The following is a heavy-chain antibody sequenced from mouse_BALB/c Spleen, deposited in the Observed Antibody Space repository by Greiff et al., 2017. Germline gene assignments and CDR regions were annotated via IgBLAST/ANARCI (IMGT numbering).Heavy chain of an antibody. CDR2: INSNGGST. CDR3: ARDESPLLRLRYFDV. V-gene: IGHV5-6-3*01. D-gene: IGHD1-2*01. Sequence: EVMLVESGGGLVQPGGSLKLSCAASGFTFSSYGMSWVRQTPDKRLELVATINSNGGSTYYPDSVKGRFTISRDNAKNTLYLQMSSLKSEDTAMYYCARDESPLLRLRYFDVWGAGTTVTVSS. J-gene: IGHJ1*01. CDR1: GFTFSSYG.